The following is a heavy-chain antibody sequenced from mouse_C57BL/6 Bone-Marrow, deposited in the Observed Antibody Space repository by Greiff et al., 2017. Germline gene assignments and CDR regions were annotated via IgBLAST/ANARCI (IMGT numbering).Heavy chain of an antibody. V-gene: IGHV5-4*01. CDR2: ISDGGSYT. D-gene: IGHD1-1*01. Sequence: EVKVVESGGGLVKPGGSLKLSCAASGFTFSSYAMSWVRQTPEKRLEWVATISDGGSYTYYPDNVKGRFTISRDNAKNNLYLQMSHLKSEDTAMYYCARDDYGTLYYFDYWGQGTTLTVSS. J-gene: IGHJ2*01. CDR1: GFTFSSYA. CDR3: ARDDYGTLYYFDY.